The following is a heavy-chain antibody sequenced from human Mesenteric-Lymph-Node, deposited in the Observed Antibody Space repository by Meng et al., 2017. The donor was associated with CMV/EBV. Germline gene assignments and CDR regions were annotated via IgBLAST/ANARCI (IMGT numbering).Heavy chain of an antibody. D-gene: IGHD3-3*01. CDR3: ARVDYDFWSGAFDP. Sequence: CAVSGGSISSTKWWSWVRQPPGKGLEWIGEIYHTGSTNYNPSVRSRVTISLDKSNNQFSLKLTSVTAADTAIYYCARVDYDFWSGAFDPWGQGTLVTVS. CDR1: GGSISSTKW. V-gene: IGHV4-4*02. CDR2: IYHTGST. J-gene: IGHJ5*02.